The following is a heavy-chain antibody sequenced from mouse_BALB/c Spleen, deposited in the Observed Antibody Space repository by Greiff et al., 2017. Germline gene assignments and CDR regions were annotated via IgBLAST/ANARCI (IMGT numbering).Heavy chain of an antibody. J-gene: IGHJ2*01. CDR3: TKGSNWDYFDY. Sequence: SGTVLARPGASVKMSCKASGYTFTSYWMHWVKQRPGQGLEWIGAIYPGNSDTSYNQKFKGKAKLTAVTSTSTAYMELSSLTNEDSAVYYCTKGSNWDYFDYWGQGTTLTVSS. D-gene: IGHD4-1*01. CDR1: GYTFTSYW. V-gene: IGHV1-5*01. CDR2: IYPGNSDT.